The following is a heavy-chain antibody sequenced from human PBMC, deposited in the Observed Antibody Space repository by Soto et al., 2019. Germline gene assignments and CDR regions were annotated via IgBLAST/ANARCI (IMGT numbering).Heavy chain of an antibody. J-gene: IGHJ4*02. Sequence: QVQLVESGGGVVQPGRSLRLSCAASGFTFSSYAMHWVRQAPGKGLEWVAVISYDGSNKYYADSVKGRFTISRDNSKNTLYLQMNSLRAEDTAVYYCAREPWQWLPKYYFDYWGQGTLVTVSS. CDR2: ISYDGSNK. CDR1: GFTFSSYA. V-gene: IGHV3-30-3*01. CDR3: AREPWQWLPKYYFDY. D-gene: IGHD6-19*01.